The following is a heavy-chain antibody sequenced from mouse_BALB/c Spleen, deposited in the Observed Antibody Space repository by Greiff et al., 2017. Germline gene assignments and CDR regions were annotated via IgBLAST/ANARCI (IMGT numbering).Heavy chain of an antibody. D-gene: IGHD1-1*01. J-gene: IGHJ2*01. Sequence: EVHLVESGGGLVQPGGFLKLSCAASGFTFSSVGMHWVRQAPEKGLEWVAYISSGSSTIYYTDTVKGRFTITRDNPKNTLFLQMISLRSEDTAMYYYAGTDYYGSWGAYWGQGTTVTVSS. V-gene: IGHV5-17*02. CDR1: GFTFSSVG. CDR3: AGTDYYGSWGAY. CDR2: ISSGSSTI.